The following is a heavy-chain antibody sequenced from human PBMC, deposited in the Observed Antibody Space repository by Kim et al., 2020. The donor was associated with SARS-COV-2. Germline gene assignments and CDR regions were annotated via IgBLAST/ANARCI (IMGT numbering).Heavy chain of an antibody. CDR3: ARGGPYCGGDCYSWVY. V-gene: IGHV1-3*01. D-gene: IGHD2-21*02. Sequence: ASVKVSCKASGYTFTSYAMHWVRQAPGQRLEWMGWINAGNGNTKYSQKFQGRVTITRDTSASTAYMELSSLRSEDTAVYYCARGGPYCGGDCYSWVYWGQGTLVTVSS. CDR2: INAGNGNT. CDR1: GYTFTSYA. J-gene: IGHJ4*02.